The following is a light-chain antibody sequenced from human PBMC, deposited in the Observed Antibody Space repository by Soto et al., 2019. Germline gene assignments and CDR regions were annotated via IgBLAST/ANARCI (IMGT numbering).Light chain of an antibody. CDR3: QQCGSSRRT. V-gene: IGKV3-20*01. Sequence: EILLTQSPGILSVSPGERATLSCRASQSVSSDCLAWYRQRPGQAPRLLIYGASTRATGTPDRISGSGSGTDFTLTISRLEPEDFAVYYCQQCGSSRRTFGQGTKVDIK. J-gene: IGKJ1*01. CDR1: QSVSSDC. CDR2: GAS.